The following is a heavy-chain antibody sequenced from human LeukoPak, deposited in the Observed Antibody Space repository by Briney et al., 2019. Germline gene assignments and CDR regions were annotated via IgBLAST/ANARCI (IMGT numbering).Heavy chain of an antibody. D-gene: IGHD6-19*01. CDR3: ARIPGIAVAGGDAFDI. V-gene: IGHV3-21*01. J-gene: IGHJ3*02. CDR1: GFTFSSYS. CDR2: ISSSSSYI. Sequence: GGSLRLSCAASGFTFSSYSMNWVRQAPGKGLEWVSSISSSSSYIYYADSVKGRFTISRDNAKNSLYLQMNSLRAEDTAVYYCARIPGIAVAGGDAFDIWGLGTMVTVSS.